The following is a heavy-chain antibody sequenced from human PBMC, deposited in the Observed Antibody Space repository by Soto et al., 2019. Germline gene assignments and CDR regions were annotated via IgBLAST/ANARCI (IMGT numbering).Heavy chain of an antibody. J-gene: IGHJ6*02. V-gene: IGHV1-69*13. CDR1: GGTFSSYA. Sequence: SVKVSCKASGGTFSSYAISWVRQAPGQGLEWMGGIIPIFGTANYAQKFQGRVTITADESTSTAYMELSSLRSEDTAVYYCARDLKMIVGAPYGMDVWGQGTTVTVSS. CDR2: IIPIFGTA. D-gene: IGHD1-26*01. CDR3: ARDLKMIVGAPYGMDV.